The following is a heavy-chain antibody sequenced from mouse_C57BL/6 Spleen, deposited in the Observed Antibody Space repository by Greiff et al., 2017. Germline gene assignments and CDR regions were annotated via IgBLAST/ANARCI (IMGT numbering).Heavy chain of an antibody. CDR1: GFPFSDYG. V-gene: IGHV5-17*01. CDR2: ISSGSSTI. D-gene: IGHD2-1*01. J-gene: IGHJ3*01. CDR3: ARGGLYYGNFFAY. Sequence: EVKLMESGGGLVKPGGSLKLSCAASGFPFSDYGMHWVRQAPEKGLEWVAYISSGSSTIYYADTVKGRFTISRDNPKNTLFLQMTSLGAEYTAMYDCARGGLYYGNFFAYGGQGTLVTVSA.